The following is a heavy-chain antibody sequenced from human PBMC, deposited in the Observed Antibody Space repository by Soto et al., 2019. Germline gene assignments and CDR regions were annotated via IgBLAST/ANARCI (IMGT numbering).Heavy chain of an antibody. J-gene: IGHJ4*02. Sequence: PSETLSLTCTVSGDSVSSVGFHWAWLRRPPGKGLEWIGYIYNGGSTYYRPSFESRMNMSLDATRNHYSLRLTSVTAADTAVYFCARGPVGLDTISYFDYWGQGKLVTVSS. CDR3: ARGPVGLDTISYFDY. V-gene: IGHV4-30-4*01. CDR1: GDSVSSVGFH. CDR2: IYNGGST. D-gene: IGHD3-3*01.